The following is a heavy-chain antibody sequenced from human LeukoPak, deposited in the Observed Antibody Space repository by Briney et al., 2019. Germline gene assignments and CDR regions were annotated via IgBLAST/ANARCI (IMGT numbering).Heavy chain of an antibody. CDR2: ISSSGSTI. CDR3: ATYELGSPIDY. J-gene: IGHJ4*02. CDR1: GFTFSSYE. V-gene: IGHV3-48*03. D-gene: IGHD3-22*01. Sequence: GGSLRLSCAASGFTFSSYEMNWVRQAPGKGLEWVSYISSSGSTIYYADSVKGRFTISRDSAKNSLYLQMNSLRAEDTAVYYCATYELGSPIDYWGQGTLVTVSS.